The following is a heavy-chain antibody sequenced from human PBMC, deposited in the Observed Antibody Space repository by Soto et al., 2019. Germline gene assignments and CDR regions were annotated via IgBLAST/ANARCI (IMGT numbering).Heavy chain of an antibody. D-gene: IGHD6-13*01. CDR2: ISDSGGST. J-gene: IGHJ4*02. V-gene: IGHV3-23*01. CDR1: GFTFSSYA. Sequence: GGSLRLSCVASGFTFSSYAMSWVRQAPGKGLQWVSGISDSGGSTYFADSLKGRFTISRDNSKNTVYLQMNSLRAEDTAVYYCAKAHHLYSSSWSYYFDYWGQGTLVTVSS. CDR3: AKAHHLYSSSWSYYFDY.